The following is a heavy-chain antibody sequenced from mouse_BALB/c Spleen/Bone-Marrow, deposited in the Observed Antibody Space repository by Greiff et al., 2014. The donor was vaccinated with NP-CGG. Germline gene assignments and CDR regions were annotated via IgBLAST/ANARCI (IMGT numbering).Heavy chain of an antibody. Sequence: EVQLQQSGAELVKPGASVKLSCTASGFNIKDTYMHWVKQRPEQGLEWIGRIDPANGNTKYDPKFQGKATITADTSSNTAYLQLSSLTSEDTAVDYCASYYYGSYGFAYWGQGTLVTVSA. J-gene: IGHJ3*01. CDR1: GFNIKDTY. CDR3: ASYYYGSYGFAY. V-gene: IGHV14-3*02. CDR2: IDPANGNT. D-gene: IGHD1-1*01.